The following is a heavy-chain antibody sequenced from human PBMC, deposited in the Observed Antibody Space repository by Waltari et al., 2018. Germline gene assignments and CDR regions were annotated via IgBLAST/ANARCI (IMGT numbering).Heavy chain of an antibody. CDR3: ATTRTYYYYYMDV. CDR2: ISYDGSNK. CDR1: GFTFSSYG. J-gene: IGHJ6*03. V-gene: IGHV3-30*03. D-gene: IGHD1-7*01. Sequence: QVQLVESGGGVVQPGRSLRLSCAASGFTFSSYGMPWVRQAPGKGLEWVAVISYDGSNKYYADSVKGRFTISRDNSKNTLYLQMNSLRAEDTAVYYCATTRTYYYYYMDVWGKGTTVTVSS.